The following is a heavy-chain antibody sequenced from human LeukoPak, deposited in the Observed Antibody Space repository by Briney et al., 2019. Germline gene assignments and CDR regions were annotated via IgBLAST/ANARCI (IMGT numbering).Heavy chain of an antibody. V-gene: IGHV3-30*03. Sequence: PGTSLRLSCAASGFSFRDYGMHWVRQAPGKGLQWVAVISFDGRNQYYGDSVRGRFTISRDNSKNTLYLQMNSLRVEDTAVYYRAALNYYDSTGYSYWGQGTLVTVSS. CDR3: AALNYYDSTGYSY. J-gene: IGHJ4*02. D-gene: IGHD3-22*01. CDR1: GFSFRDYG. CDR2: ISFDGRNQ.